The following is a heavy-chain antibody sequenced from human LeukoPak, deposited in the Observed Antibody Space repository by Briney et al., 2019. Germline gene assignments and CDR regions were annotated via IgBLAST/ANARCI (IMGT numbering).Heavy chain of an antibody. Sequence: SETLSLTCTVSGYSINDGYYWGWIRQPPGKGLECIGSLHYFGSTYYNPSLKSRVTISADRSKNQFSLKLSSVTAADTAVYYCANKPSWIQQNTGDAFDIWGQGTMVTVSS. D-gene: IGHD5-18*01. CDR2: LHYFGST. CDR1: GYSINDGYY. J-gene: IGHJ3*02. CDR3: ANKPSWIQQNTGDAFDI. V-gene: IGHV4-38-2*02.